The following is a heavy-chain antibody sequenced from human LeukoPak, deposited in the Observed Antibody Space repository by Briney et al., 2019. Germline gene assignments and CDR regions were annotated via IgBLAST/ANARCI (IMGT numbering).Heavy chain of an antibody. CDR1: GLTFSDYY. V-gene: IGHV3-11*06. J-gene: IGHJ6*04. D-gene: IGHD5-18*01. CDR2: ISSSSSYT. Sequence: GGSLRLSCAASGLTFSDYYMNWIRQAPGKGLEWVSYISSSSSYTNYADSVKGRFTISRDNAKNSLYLQMNSLRAEDTAVYYCVRDLGGDSYGYVHYGMDVWGKGTTVTVSS. CDR3: VRDLGGDSYGYVHYGMDV.